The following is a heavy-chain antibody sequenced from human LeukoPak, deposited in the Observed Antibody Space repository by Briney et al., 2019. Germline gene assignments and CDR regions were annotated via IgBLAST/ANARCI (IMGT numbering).Heavy chain of an antibody. CDR2: ISSDSSFT. CDR1: GFTFSDYF. V-gene: IGHV3-11*06. Sequence: GGSLRLSCAASGFTFSDYFMSWIRQAPGKGLEWVSYISSDSSFTNYADSVKGRFTISRDNAKNSLYLQMNSPRVEDMAVYYCASSGSYKYFQHWGQGTLVTVSS. D-gene: IGHD1-26*01. J-gene: IGHJ1*01. CDR3: ASSGSYKYFQH.